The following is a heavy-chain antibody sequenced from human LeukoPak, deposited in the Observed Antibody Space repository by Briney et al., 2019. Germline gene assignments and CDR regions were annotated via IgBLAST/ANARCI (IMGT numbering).Heavy chain of an antibody. J-gene: IGHJ6*02. Sequence: PGGSLRLSCAASGFSFSTSPMSWVRQPPGKGLEWVSAMNNGPGATFYRDSVRGRFTISRDDSKSTLYLQMNSLRAADTGTYYCAKTHYDLLDVWGQGTTVTVSS. CDR1: GFSFSTSP. V-gene: IGHV3-23*01. CDR3: AKTHYDLLDV. D-gene: IGHD5-12*01. CDR2: MNNGPGAT.